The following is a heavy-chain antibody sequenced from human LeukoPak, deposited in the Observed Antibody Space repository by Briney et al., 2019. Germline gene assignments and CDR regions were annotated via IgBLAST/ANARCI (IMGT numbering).Heavy chain of an antibody. Sequence: GGSLRLSCAASGFTFSSYGMHWVRQAPGKGLEWVAVISYDGSNKYYADSVKGRFTISRDNSKNTLYLQMNSLRAEDTAVYYCAKVAAMAENWFDPWGQGTLVTVSS. CDR3: AKVAAMAENWFDP. CDR1: GFTFSSYG. D-gene: IGHD5-18*01. V-gene: IGHV3-30*18. J-gene: IGHJ5*02. CDR2: ISYDGSNK.